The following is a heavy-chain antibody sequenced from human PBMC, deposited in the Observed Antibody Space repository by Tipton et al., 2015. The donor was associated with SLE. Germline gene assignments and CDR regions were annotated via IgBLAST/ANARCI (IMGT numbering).Heavy chain of an antibody. V-gene: IGHV4-38-2*02. D-gene: IGHD5/OR15-5a*01. Sequence: TLSLTCTVSGGSISGYYWGWIRQPPGKGLAWIGIIYHSGYTSYNPSLKSRVTISVDTSKNQFSLRLSSVTAADTAVYYCARVYGGIEDYWGQGTLVTVSS. CDR3: ARVYGGIEDY. J-gene: IGHJ4*02. CDR1: GGSISGYY. CDR2: IYHSGYT.